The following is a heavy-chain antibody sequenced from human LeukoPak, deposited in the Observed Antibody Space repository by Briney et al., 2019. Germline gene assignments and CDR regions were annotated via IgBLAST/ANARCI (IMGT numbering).Heavy chain of an antibody. J-gene: IGHJ4*02. D-gene: IGHD2-15*01. CDR3: ARVCRGGSCYFGFDY. CDR1: GGSISSYY. CDR2: IYDSGST. Sequence: SETLSLTCTVSGGSISSYYWSWIRQPPRKGLEWLGYIYDSGSTNYNPSLKSRVTISVDTSKSQFSLKLISVTAADTAVYYCARVCRGGSCYFGFDYWGQGTLVTVSS. V-gene: IGHV4-59*01.